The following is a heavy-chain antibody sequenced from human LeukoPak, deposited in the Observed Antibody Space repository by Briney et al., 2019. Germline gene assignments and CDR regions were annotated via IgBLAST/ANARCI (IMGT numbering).Heavy chain of an antibody. V-gene: IGHV5-51*01. CDR3: ARANYGGNTGPHGAFDI. Sequence: GESLKISCKGSGYSFTSYWIGWVRQMLGKGLEWMGIIYPGDSDTRYSPSFQGQVTISADKSISTAYLQWSSLKASDTAMYYCARANYGGNTGPHGAFDIWGQGTMVTVSS. D-gene: IGHD4-23*01. CDR1: GYSFTSYW. CDR2: IYPGDSDT. J-gene: IGHJ3*02.